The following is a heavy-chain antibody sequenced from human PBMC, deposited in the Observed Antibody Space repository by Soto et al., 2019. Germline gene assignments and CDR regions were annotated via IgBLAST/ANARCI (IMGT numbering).Heavy chain of an antibody. V-gene: IGHV3-30*18. Sequence: QVQVVESGGGVVRPGRSLRLSCAASGFNFNNYAMHWVRQAPGKGLEWVAVVSFDGTNTYYADSVKGRFTISRDSSNNTVSLQMNGLTSEATAAYYCAKAGWGGDYYYGLDVWGQGTTVTVSS. CDR1: GFNFNNYA. CDR3: AKAGWGGDYYYGLDV. D-gene: IGHD2-21*01. J-gene: IGHJ6*02. CDR2: VSFDGTNT.